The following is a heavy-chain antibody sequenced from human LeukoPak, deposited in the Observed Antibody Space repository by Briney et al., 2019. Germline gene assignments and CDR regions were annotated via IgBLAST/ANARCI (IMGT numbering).Heavy chain of an antibody. CDR3: ARVSRDYYGSGTWGS. J-gene: IGHJ5*02. Sequence: GGSLRLSCAASGFTFSSYSMNWVRQAPGKGLEWVSSISSSSSYIYYADSVKGRFTISRDNAKNSLYLQMNSLRAEDTAVYYCARVSRDYYGSGTWGSWGQGTLVTVSS. CDR1: GFTFSSYS. V-gene: IGHV3-21*01. D-gene: IGHD3-10*01. CDR2: ISSSSSYI.